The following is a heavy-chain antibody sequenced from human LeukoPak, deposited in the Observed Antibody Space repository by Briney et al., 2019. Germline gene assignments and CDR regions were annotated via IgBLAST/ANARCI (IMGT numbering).Heavy chain of an antibody. J-gene: IGHJ4*02. CDR2: MSPNSGNT. V-gene: IGHV1-8*03. CDR3: ARLCYDSSGYYCPLDY. CDR1: GYTFTSYD. Sequence: GASVKVSCKASGYTFTSYDINWVRQATGQGLEWMGWMSPNSGNTGYAQKFQGRVTITRNTSISTAYMELSSLRSEDTAVYYCARLCYDSSGYYCPLDYWGQGTLVTVSS. D-gene: IGHD3-22*01.